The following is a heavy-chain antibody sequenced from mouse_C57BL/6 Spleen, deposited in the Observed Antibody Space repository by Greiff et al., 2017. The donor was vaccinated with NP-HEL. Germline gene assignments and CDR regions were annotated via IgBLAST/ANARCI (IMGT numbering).Heavy chain of an antibody. Sequence: VQLQQSGAELVRPGASVTLSCKASGYTFTDYEMHWVKQTPVHGLEWIGAIDPETGGTAYNQKFKGKAILTADKSSSTAYMELRSLTSEDSAVYYCTRRFSYYGSSYRFAYWGQGTLVTVSA. J-gene: IGHJ3*01. CDR3: TRRFSYYGSSYRFAY. D-gene: IGHD1-1*01. V-gene: IGHV1-15*01. CDR2: IDPETGGT. CDR1: GYTFTDYE.